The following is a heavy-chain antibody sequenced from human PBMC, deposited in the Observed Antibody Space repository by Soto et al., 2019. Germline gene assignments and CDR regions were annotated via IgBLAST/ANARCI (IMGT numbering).Heavy chain of an antibody. CDR2: NSGSGGGT. CDR1: GFTFTGYA. D-gene: IGHD6-13*01. J-gene: IGHJ5*02. Sequence: GGSLRLSCAASGFTFTGYAMSWVRQAPGKGLEWVSANSGSGGGTYHADSVKGRFTISRDNAKNSLYLQMNSLRAEDTAVYYCARHPERIAEIGWFDPWGQGTLVTVSS. V-gene: IGHV3-23*01. CDR3: ARHPERIAEIGWFDP.